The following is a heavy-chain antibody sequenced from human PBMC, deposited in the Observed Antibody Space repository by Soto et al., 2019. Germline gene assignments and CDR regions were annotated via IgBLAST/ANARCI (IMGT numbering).Heavy chain of an antibody. V-gene: IGHV3-21*01. J-gene: IGHJ5*02. CDR1: GFTFSSYS. D-gene: IGHD3-9*01. CDR2: ISSSSSYI. Sequence: PGGSLRLSCAASGFTFSSYSMNWVRQAPGKGLEWVSSISSSSSYIYYADSVKGRFTISRDNAKNSLYLQMNSLRAEDTAVYYCARDRYDFLTGSYNWFDPWGQGTLVTVSS. CDR3: ARDRYDFLTGSYNWFDP.